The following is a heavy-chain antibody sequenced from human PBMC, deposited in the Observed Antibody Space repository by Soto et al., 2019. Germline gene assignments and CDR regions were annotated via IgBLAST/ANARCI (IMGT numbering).Heavy chain of an antibody. J-gene: IGHJ4*02. Sequence: SETLSLTCTVSGGSISSYYWSWIRQPPGKGLEWIWYIYYSGSTNYNPSLKSRVTISVDTSKNQFSLKLSSVTAADTAVYYCASSRVGGVFHYWGQGTLVTVSS. D-gene: IGHD3-10*01. V-gene: IGHV4-59*08. CDR3: ASSRVGGVFHY. CDR1: GGSISSYY. CDR2: IYYSGST.